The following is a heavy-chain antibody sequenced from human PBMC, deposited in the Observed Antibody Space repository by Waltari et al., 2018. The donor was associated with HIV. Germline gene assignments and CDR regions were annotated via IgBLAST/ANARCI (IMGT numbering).Heavy chain of an antibody. V-gene: IGHV4-59*01. CDR3: ARRKGYGDYGGGFYFDY. CDR1: GGSISSYY. D-gene: IGHD4-17*01. CDR2: IYYSGTT. J-gene: IGHJ4*02. Sequence: QVQLQESGPGLVKPSETLSLTCHVPGGSISSYYWSWIRQPPGKGLEWIGYIYYSGTTNYKPSLKSRVTISLDTSKNQFSRKLSSVTAADTAVYYCARRKGYGDYGGGFYFDYWGQGTLVTVSS.